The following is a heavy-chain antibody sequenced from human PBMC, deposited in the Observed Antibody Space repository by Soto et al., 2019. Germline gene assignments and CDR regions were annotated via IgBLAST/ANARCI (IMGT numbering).Heavy chain of an antibody. CDR3: AREYTAWPLAYGLDV. D-gene: IGHD2-2*02. CDR1: GFTFSTYS. J-gene: IGHJ6*02. V-gene: IGHV3-21*01. Sequence: PGGSLRLGCVGSGFTFSTYSINWVRQAPGKGLEWVSSISSRSDIYYADSVKGRFTISRDNAKNSVSLQMNSLRAEDTAVYYCAREYTAWPLAYGLDVWGQGTTVTVYS. CDR2: ISSRSDI.